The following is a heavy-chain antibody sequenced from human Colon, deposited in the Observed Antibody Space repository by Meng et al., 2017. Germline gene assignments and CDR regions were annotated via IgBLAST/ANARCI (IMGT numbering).Heavy chain of an antibody. CDR3: ASSDYYRSDY. CDR2: TSHSGST. Sequence: QVQVQGSGPGLVKPSGTLSLTCAVSGGSISRGDWWSWVRQPPGKGLEWIGETSHSGSTNYSPSLKSRVTISLDKSKNQLSLKLNSVTAADTAVYYCASSDYYRSDYWGQGTLVTVSS. J-gene: IGHJ4*02. D-gene: IGHD3-22*01. CDR1: GGSISRGDW. V-gene: IGHV4-4*02.